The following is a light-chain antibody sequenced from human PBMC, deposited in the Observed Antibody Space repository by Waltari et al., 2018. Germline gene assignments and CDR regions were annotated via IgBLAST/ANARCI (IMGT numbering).Light chain of an antibody. Sequence: DIEMTQSPLSLPVTPGEPASISCRASQSLLYGNGFNYVDWYLQKPGQSPQLLIYLGSNRASGVSDSFSGSGSGTDFTLKISRVEAGDVGLYYCMQGLQTPYTFGRGTKLEIK. J-gene: IGKJ2*01. CDR3: MQGLQTPYT. V-gene: IGKV2-28*01. CDR2: LGS. CDR1: QSLLYGNGFNY.